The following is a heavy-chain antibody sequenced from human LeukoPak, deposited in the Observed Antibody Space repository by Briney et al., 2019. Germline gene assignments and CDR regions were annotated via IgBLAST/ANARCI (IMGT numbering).Heavy chain of an antibody. CDR2: ISAYSGNT. V-gene: IGHV1-18*01. J-gene: IGHJ5*02. CDR1: GYTFTSYS. D-gene: IGHD6-19*01. Sequence: ASVNVSCKASGYTFTSYSISWVRQAPGRGLEWMGWISAYSGNTNYAQKFQGRVTMTTDTSTSTAYMELRSLRSDDTAVYYCARDSSGWYHWFDPWGQGTRVTVSS. CDR3: ARDSSGWYHWFDP.